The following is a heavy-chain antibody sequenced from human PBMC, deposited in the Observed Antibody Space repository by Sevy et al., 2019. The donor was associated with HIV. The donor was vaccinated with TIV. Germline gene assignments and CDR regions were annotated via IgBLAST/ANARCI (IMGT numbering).Heavy chain of an antibody. D-gene: IGHD1-26*01. Sequence: GGSLRLSCIASRFIFSRYWMTWVRQAPGKGLEWVANIKEDGSEKYYVDSVKGRFTISRDNAKNSLYLQMNNLRVEDTAVYYCARAPVRWDSLDIWGQGTVVTVSS. CDR1: RFIFSRYW. CDR3: ARAPVRWDSLDI. V-gene: IGHV3-7*01. CDR2: IKEDGSEK. J-gene: IGHJ3*02.